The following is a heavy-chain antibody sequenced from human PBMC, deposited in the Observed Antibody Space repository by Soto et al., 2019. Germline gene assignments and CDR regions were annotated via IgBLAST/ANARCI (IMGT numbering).Heavy chain of an antibody. CDR1: GFAFSSYG. CDR3: ARSPPAVAGRYYFDF. CDR2: IWYDGSNK. Sequence: QVQLVESGGGVVQPGRSLRLSCAASGFAFSSYGMHWVRQTPGKGLEWVALIWYDGSNKYYADSVKGRFTISRDNSKNTLYLQMHSLRAEDTAVYFCARSPPAVAGRYYFDFWGQGTLVTVSS. J-gene: IGHJ4*02. V-gene: IGHV3-33*01. D-gene: IGHD6-6*01.